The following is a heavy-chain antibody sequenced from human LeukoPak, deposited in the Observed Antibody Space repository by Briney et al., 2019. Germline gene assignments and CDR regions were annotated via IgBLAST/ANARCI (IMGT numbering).Heavy chain of an antibody. CDR2: IGTAGDT. J-gene: IGHJ3*02. CDR1: GFTFSSYD. CDR3: ARGGRAYYVDAFDI. D-gene: IGHD3-22*01. V-gene: IGHV3-13*01. Sequence: PGGSLRLSSAASGFTFSSYDMHWVRQATGKGLEWVSAIGTAGDTYYPGSVKGRFTISRENAKNSLYLQMNSLRAGDTAVYYCARGGRAYYVDAFDIWGQGTMVTVSS.